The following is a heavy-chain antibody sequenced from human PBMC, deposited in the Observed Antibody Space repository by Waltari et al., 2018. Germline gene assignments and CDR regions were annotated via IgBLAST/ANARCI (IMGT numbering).Heavy chain of an antibody. CDR3: ARGDFVVVPAAPAESFDR. D-gene: IGHD2-2*01. V-gene: IGHV3-11*05. CDR2: ISNSNTST. CDR1: GFPFREYY. Sequence: QVQLVESGGALVKPGGSLRLSCAASGFPFREYYVMRIRQAPGKGLEWISYISNSNTSTHYADSVKGRFTISRDNTQSSLHLQMTSLRAEDTAVYFCARGDFVVVPAAPAESFDRWGQGTLVVVSS. J-gene: IGHJ5*02.